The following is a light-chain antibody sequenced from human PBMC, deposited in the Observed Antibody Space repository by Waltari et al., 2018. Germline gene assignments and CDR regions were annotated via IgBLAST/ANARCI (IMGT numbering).Light chain of an antibody. CDR3: QQRRTWPLT. V-gene: IGKV3-11*01. CDR1: QSVSYY. Sequence: EIVLTQSPATLSLSPGERATLSCRASQSVSYYLAWYQQRPGQAPRLLISDASSRATGIPARFSGSGSETDFTLTISSLEPEDFAVYYCQQRRTWPLTFGGGTKVEI. J-gene: IGKJ4*01. CDR2: DAS.